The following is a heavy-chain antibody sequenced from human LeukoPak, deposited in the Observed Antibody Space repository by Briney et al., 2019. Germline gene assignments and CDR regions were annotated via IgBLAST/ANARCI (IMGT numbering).Heavy chain of an antibody. D-gene: IGHD3-22*01. J-gene: IGHJ3*02. CDR3: ARVQDEAYYDSSGYQEDLNAFDI. Sequence: GGSLRLSCAASGFTFSSYSMNWVRQAPGKGLEWVSSISSSSSYIYYADSVKGRFTISRDNAKNSLYLQTNSLRAEDTAVYYCARVQDEAYYDSSGYQEDLNAFDIWGQGTMVTVSS. CDR2: ISSSSSYI. CDR1: GFTFSSYS. V-gene: IGHV3-21*01.